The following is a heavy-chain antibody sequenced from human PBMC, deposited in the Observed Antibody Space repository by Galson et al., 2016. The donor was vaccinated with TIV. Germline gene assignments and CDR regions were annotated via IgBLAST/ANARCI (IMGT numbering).Heavy chain of an antibody. D-gene: IGHD3-22*01. CDR2: IDPEYGET. J-gene: IGHJ4*02. CDR3: STDLVDYYDSSGYS. V-gene: IGHV1-24*01. Sequence: SVKVSCKVSGYTVTELSMHWVRQTPEKSLEWVGGIDPEYGETIYAQHVQGRVTMTEDNFTDTAYMELSSLVSDDTAVYYCSTDLVDYYDSSGYSWGQGTLVTVSS. CDR1: GYTVTELS.